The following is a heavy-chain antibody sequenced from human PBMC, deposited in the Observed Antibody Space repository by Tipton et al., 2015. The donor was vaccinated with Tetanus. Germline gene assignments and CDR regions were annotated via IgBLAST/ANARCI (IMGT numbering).Heavy chain of an antibody. D-gene: IGHD2-21*01. V-gene: IGHV4-59*01. J-gene: IGHJ6*02. Sequence: TLSLTCTVSGGSISSYYWSWIRQPPGKGLEWIGYIYYSGSTNYNPSLKSRVTISVDTSKNQFSLQLAFVTAADTAIYYGARERIEAFYYHGLDVWGPGTTVTVSS. CDR2: IYYSGST. CDR1: GGSISSYY. CDR3: ARERIEAFYYHGLDV.